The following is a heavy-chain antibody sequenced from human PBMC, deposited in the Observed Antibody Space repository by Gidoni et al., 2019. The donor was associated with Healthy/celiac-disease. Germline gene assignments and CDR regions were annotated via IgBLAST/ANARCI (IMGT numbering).Heavy chain of an antibody. D-gene: IGHD2-8*02. J-gene: IGHJ4*02. CDR1: GFTFCSYA. V-gene: IGHV3-23*01. Sequence: EVQLLVSGGGLVQPGVSLRLSCAASGFTFCSYAMSWVRQVPGKGLEWVLAISGSGGSTYYADSVKGRFTISRDNSKNTLYLQMNSLRAEDTAVYDCAKVDRLVGVSWGQVTLVTVSS. CDR2: ISGSGGST. CDR3: AKVDRLVGVS.